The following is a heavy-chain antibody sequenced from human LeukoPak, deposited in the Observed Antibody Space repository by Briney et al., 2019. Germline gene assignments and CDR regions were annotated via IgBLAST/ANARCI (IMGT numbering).Heavy chain of an antibody. CDR2: ISSSGSTI. Sequence: PGGSLRLSCAASGFTFSSYEMNWVRQAPGKGLEWVSYISSSGSTIYYADSVKGRVTISRDNAKNSLYLQMNSLRPEDTAVYYCARDPLRYFDWLPPSFDYWGQGTLVTVSS. J-gene: IGHJ4*02. CDR1: GFTFSSYE. D-gene: IGHD3-9*01. CDR3: ARDPLRYFDWLPPSFDY. V-gene: IGHV3-48*03.